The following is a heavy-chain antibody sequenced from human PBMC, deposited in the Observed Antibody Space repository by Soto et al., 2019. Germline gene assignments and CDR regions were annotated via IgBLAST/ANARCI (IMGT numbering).Heavy chain of an antibody. Sequence: GGSLRHSCTASGFTFGDYAMSWFRQAPGKGLEWVGFIRSKAYGGTTEYAASVKGRFTISRDDSKSIAYLQMNSLKTEDTAVYYCTREDIVAPDLPFILYGMGRWGQGT. CDR3: TREDIVAPDLPFILYGMGR. CDR2: IRSKAYGGTT. V-gene: IGHV3-49*03. D-gene: IGHD5-12*01. CDR1: GFTFGDYA. J-gene: IGHJ6*02.